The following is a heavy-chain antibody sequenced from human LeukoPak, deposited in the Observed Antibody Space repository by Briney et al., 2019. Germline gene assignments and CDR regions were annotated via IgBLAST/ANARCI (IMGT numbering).Heavy chain of an antibody. CDR1: GGTFSSYA. CDR3: AREMGATTTGPHFDY. D-gene: IGHD1-26*01. V-gene: IGHV1-69*13. J-gene: IGHJ4*02. Sequence: ASVKVSCKASGGTFSSYAISWVRQAPGQGLEWMGGIIPIFGTANYAQKFQGRVTITANESTSTAYMELSSLRSEDTAVYYCAREMGATTTGPHFDYWGQGTLVTVSS. CDR2: IIPIFGTA.